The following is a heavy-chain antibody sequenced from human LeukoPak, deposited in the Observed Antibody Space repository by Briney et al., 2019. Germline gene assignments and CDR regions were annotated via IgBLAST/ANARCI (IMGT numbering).Heavy chain of an antibody. V-gene: IGHV3-7*01. CDR2: IKQDGSEK. J-gene: IGHJ6*03. D-gene: IGHD4-11*01. CDR3: AKCQTTLGPMDV. Sequence: PGGSLRLSCAASGFTFSSYWMSWVRQAPGKGLEWVANIKQDGSEKYYVDSVKGRFTISRDNSKNTLYLQMNSLRAEDTAVYYCAKCQTTLGPMDVWGKGTTVTVSS. CDR1: GFTFSSYW.